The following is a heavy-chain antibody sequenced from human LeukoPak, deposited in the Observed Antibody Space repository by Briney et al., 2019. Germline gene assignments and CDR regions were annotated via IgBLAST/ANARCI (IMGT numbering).Heavy chain of an antibody. CDR3: ARGSGSYADY. D-gene: IGHD1-26*01. Sequence: ASVKVSCKASVYTFTSYGISWVRQGPGQGVEWMGWSSAYNGNTNYAQKLQGRVTMTTDTSTSTAYMVLRSLRSDDTAVYYCARGSGSYADYWGQGTLVTVSS. V-gene: IGHV1-18*01. CDR1: VYTFTSYG. CDR2: SSAYNGNT. J-gene: IGHJ4*02.